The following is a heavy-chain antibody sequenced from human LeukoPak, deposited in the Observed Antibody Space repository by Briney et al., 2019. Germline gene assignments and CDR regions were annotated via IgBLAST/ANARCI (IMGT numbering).Heavy chain of an antibody. Sequence: SEILSLTCAVYGGSFSGYYWSWIRQPPGKGLEWIGEINHSGSTNYNPSLKSRVTISVDTSKNQFSLKLSSVTAADTAVYYCARGQRYWGQGTLVTVSS. CDR1: GGSFSGYY. CDR2: INHSGST. J-gene: IGHJ4*02. CDR3: ARGQRY. V-gene: IGHV4-34*01.